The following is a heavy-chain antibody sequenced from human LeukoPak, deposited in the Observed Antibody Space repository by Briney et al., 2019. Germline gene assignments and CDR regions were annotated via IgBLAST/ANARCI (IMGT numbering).Heavy chain of an antibody. Sequence: SETLSLTCTVSGGSINSTSYFWGWIRQPPGKGLEWIGSIYYSGSTFYNPSLKSRVTISVDTSKNQFSLKLSSVTAADTAVYYCARHRSSTYSSGWYDAFDIWGQGTMVTVSS. CDR2: IYYSGST. V-gene: IGHV4-39*01. CDR1: GGSINSTSYF. D-gene: IGHD6-19*01. J-gene: IGHJ3*02. CDR3: ARHRSSTYSSGWYDAFDI.